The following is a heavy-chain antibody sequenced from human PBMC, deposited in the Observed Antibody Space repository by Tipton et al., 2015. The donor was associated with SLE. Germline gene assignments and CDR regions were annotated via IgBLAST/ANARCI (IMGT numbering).Heavy chain of an antibody. J-gene: IGHJ2*01. CDR2: IYQSGTT. CDR1: GASISRGGYS. CDR3: ARGILEWPEY. D-gene: IGHD3-3*01. V-gene: IGHV4-30-2*01. Sequence: TLSLTCAVSGASISRGGYSWTWIRQPPGKGLEWIGYIYQSGTTDYNPSLKSRVTISVDTSKNQFSLKLSSVTAADTAVYYCARGILEWPEYWGRGTLVTVSS.